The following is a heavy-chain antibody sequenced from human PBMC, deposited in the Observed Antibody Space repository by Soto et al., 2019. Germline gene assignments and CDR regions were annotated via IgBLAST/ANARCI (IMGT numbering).Heavy chain of an antibody. J-gene: IGHJ4*02. Sequence: GGSLRLSCAASGFTFNNYAMNWVRQAPGKGLEWVATISGTGGSTYYADSVKGRFTISRDNSKNTLYLQMNSLRVEDTAVYYCAKDRLGGNFDLWGRGTLVTVSS. CDR2: ISGTGGST. CDR3: AKDRLGGNFDL. V-gene: IGHV3-23*01. CDR1: GFTFNNYA.